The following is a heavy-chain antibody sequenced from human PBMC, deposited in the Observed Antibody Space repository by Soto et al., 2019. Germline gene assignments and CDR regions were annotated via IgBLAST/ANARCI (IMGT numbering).Heavy chain of an antibody. CDR3: ARGRTAAFPYYYYGMDV. J-gene: IGHJ6*02. V-gene: IGHV4-4*02. CDR1: GGSISSSNW. Sequence: QVQLQESGPGLVKPSGTLSLTCAVSGGSISSSNWWSWVRQPPGKGLEWIGEIYHSGSTNYNPSRRSRVTISVDKAKNQFSLKLSSVTAADTAVYYCARGRTAAFPYYYYGMDVWGQGTTVTVSS. CDR2: IYHSGST. D-gene: IGHD6-13*01.